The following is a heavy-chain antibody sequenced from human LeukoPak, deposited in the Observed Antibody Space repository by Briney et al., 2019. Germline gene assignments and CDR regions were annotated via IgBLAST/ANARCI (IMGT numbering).Heavy chain of an antibody. CDR1: GGTFSSYA. Sequence: APVKVSCKASGGTFSSYAISWVRQAPGQGLEWMGRIIPILGIANYAQKFQGRVTITADKSTSTAYMELSSLRSEDTAVYYCARDVVKTGASGGMDVWGQGTTVTVSS. D-gene: IGHD7-27*01. V-gene: IGHV1-69*04. J-gene: IGHJ6*02. CDR2: IIPILGIA. CDR3: ARDVVKTGASGGMDV.